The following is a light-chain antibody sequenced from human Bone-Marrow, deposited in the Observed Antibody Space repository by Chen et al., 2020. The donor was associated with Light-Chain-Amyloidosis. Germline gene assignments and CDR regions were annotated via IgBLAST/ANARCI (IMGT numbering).Light chain of an antibody. CDR3: QSADSSGTYEVI. J-gene: IGLJ2*01. Sequence: SYALPQPPSVSVSPGQMARITCSGDDLPTKYAYWYQQKPGQAPVLVIHRDTERPSGISERVSGSSSGTTATLTISGVQAEDEADYHCQSADSSGTYEVIFGGGTKLTVL. V-gene: IGLV3-25*03. CDR1: DLPTKY. CDR2: RDT.